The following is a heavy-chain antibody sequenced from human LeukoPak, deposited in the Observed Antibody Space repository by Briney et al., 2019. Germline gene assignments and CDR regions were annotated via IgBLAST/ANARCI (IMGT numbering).Heavy chain of an antibody. CDR3: ARATVTTSRFDP. D-gene: IGHD4-17*01. CDR2: INPNSGGT. J-gene: IGHJ5*02. V-gene: IGHV1-2*02. CDR1: GYTFTGYY. Sequence: ASVKVSCKASGYTFTGYYMHWVRQAPGQGLEWMGWINPNSGGTNYAQKFQGRVTMTTDTSTSTAYMELRSLRSDDTVVYYCARATVTTSRFDPWGQGTLVTVSS.